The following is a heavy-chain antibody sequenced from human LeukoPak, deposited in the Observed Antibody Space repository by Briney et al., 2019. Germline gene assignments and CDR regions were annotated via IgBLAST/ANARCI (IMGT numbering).Heavy chain of an antibody. CDR1: GFPFSIYE. V-gene: IGHV3-48*03. J-gene: IGHJ4*02. Sequence: PGGPLLLSCAFSGFPFSIYEMNWVRQAPGKGLEWVSNISNSGTTIYYADSVRGRFSISRDNAKSSLYLQMNSLRVEDTAVYYCALLAVASDFDYWGQGALVTVSP. CDR2: ISNSGTTI. CDR3: ALLAVASDFDY. D-gene: IGHD6-19*01.